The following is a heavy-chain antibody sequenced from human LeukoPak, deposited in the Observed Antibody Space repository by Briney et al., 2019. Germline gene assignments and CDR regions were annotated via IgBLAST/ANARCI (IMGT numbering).Heavy chain of an antibody. CDR2: IGGGGGST. D-gene: IGHD2-15*01. CDR1: GFTFNSYA. Sequence: GGSLRLSCAASGFTFNSYAMSWVRQAPGKGLEWVSAIGGGGGSTYYADSVKGRFTISRDNSKNTLYLQMNSLRAEDTAVYYCAKYLYYSYCSGGSCYPRTDYWGQGTLVTVSS. J-gene: IGHJ4*02. CDR3: AKYLYYSYCSGGSCYPRTDY. V-gene: IGHV3-23*01.